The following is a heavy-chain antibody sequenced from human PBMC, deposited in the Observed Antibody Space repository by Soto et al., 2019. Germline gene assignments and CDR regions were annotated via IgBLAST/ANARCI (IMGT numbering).Heavy chain of an antibody. J-gene: IGHJ6*02. Sequence: EVQLLESGGGLVQPGGSLRLSCAASGLTVSSNYMSWFRQAPGKGLEWVSVMYSGGSTYYADSVKGRFIISRDNYKNTLYLQMDSLRVEDTAVYYCARDSSLHQPLFYGMDVWGQGTTVTVSS. V-gene: IGHV3-66*01. CDR3: ARDSSLHQPLFYGMDV. CDR1: GLTVSSNY. D-gene: IGHD2-2*01. CDR2: MYSGGST.